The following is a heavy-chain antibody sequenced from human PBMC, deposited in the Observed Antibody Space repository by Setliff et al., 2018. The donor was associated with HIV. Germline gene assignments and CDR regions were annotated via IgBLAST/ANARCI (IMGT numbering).Heavy chain of an antibody. D-gene: IGHD6-19*01. J-gene: IGHJ3*01. CDR1: GGSFRNYA. CDR2: IIPLLGTP. CDR3: ARDRSGIAVAAPDALDV. V-gene: IGHV1-69*06. Sequence: GASVKVSCKASGGSFRNYAINWVRQAPGQGLEWMGGIIPLLGTPNYAHKFQGRVTITADKYSSTVYMELSSLRSEDSAVFYCARDRSGIAVAAPDALDVWGQGTMVTVSS.